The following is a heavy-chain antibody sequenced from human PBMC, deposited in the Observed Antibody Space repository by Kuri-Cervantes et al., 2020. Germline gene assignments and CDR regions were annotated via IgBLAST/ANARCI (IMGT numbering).Heavy chain of an antibody. J-gene: IGHJ6*02. CDR3: ARGGMDV. CDR1: GFTFSSHA. V-gene: IGHV3-23*01. CDR2: VAGSSSST. Sequence: GGSLRLSCAASGFTFSSHAMTWVRQAPGKGLEWVSTVAGSSSSTSYADSVKGRFTISRDNSKNTLYLQMNSLRAEDTAVYYCARGGMDVWGQGTTVTVSS.